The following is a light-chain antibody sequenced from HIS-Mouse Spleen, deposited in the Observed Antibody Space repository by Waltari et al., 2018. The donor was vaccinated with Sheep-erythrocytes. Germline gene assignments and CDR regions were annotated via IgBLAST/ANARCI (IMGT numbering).Light chain of an antibody. J-gene: IGKJ3*01. CDR3: MQALQTPIFT. CDR2: LGS. Sequence: DIVMTQSPLSLPFPPGEPASISCRSSQSLLHSNGYNYLDWYLQKPGQSPQLLIYLGSNRASGVPDRFSGSGSGTDFTLKISRVEAEDVGVYYCMQALQTPIFTFGPGTKVDIK. CDR1: QSLLHSNGYNY. V-gene: IGKV2-28*01.